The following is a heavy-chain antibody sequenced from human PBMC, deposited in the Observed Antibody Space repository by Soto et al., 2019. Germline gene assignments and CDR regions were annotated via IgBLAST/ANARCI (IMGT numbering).Heavy chain of an antibody. D-gene: IGHD3-3*01. J-gene: IGHJ5*02. Sequence: SETLSLTCTVSGGSISGHYWSWIRQPPGKGLQYIGYISYSGSTNYNPSLKSRVTISVDTSNNQFSLRLSSVTAADTAVYYCARDVGLQHDTGYYDFWSGKNNCFDPWRQGILVTVSS. CDR2: ISYSGST. CDR1: GGSISGHY. V-gene: IGHV4-59*11. CDR3: ARDVGLQHDTGYYDFWSGKNNCFDP.